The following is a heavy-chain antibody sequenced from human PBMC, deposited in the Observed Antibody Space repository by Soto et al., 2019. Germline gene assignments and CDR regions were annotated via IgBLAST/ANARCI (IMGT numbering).Heavy chain of an antibody. CDR3: TRDQPEMAFDY. CDR1: GFPFSNYA. CDR2: ISYDGSNK. V-gene: IGHV3-30-3*01. J-gene: IGHJ4*02. Sequence: QVQLVESGGGVVQPGRSLRLSCAASGFPFSNYAMHWVRQAPGKGLEWVAVISYDGSNKYYADSVKGRFTISRDNSKNTLYLQMSSLRAEDTAVYYCTRDQPEMAFDYWGQGTLVTVPS.